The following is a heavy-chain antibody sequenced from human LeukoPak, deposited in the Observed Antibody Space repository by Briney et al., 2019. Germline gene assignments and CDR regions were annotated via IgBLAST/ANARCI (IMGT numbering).Heavy chain of an antibody. CDR1: GFTFSSYG. CDR2: ISATGGST. V-gene: IGHV3-23*01. CDR3: AKGGYSSGWRNYFDY. Sequence: PGGSLGLSCAASGFTFSSYGTTWVRQAPGKGLEWVSTISATGGSTYYADSVKGRFTISRDNSKDTLYLQMNSLRAEDTAVYYCAKGGYSSGWRNYFDYWGQGTLVTVSS. D-gene: IGHD6-19*01. J-gene: IGHJ4*02.